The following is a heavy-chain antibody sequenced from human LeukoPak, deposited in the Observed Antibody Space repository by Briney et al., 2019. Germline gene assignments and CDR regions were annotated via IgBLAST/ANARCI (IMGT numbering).Heavy chain of an antibody. D-gene: IGHD3-16*01. CDR2: IISSSSKI. CDR3: ARLRSYGYYYDGMDV. V-gene: IGHV3-48*04. CDR1: GFTFSSYS. J-gene: IGHJ6*01. Sequence: GGSLRLSCAASGFTFSSYSMNWVRQAPGKGLEWVSYIISSSSKIYYADSVKGRFTISRDNAKNSLYLQMNSLRAEDTAVYYCARLRSYGYYYDGMDVWGQGTTVTVSS.